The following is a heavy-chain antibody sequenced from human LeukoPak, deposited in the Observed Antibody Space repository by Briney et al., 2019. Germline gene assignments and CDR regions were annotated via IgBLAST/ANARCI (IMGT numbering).Heavy chain of an antibody. D-gene: IGHD6-19*01. Sequence: GASVKVSCKVSGYTLTELSMHWVRQAPGKGLEWMGGFDPEDGETIYAQKFQGRVTMTGDTSTDTAYMELSSLRSEDTAVYYCATTVGAVAGPNWYFDLWGRGTLVTVSS. CDR3: ATTVGAVAGPNWYFDL. J-gene: IGHJ2*01. V-gene: IGHV1-24*01. CDR2: FDPEDGET. CDR1: GYTLTELS.